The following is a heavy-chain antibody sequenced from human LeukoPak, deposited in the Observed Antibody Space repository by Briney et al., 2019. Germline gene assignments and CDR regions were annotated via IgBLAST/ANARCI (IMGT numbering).Heavy chain of an antibody. V-gene: IGHV1-46*01. J-gene: IGHJ6*03. Sequence: ASVKVSCKASGYTFTSYYMHWVRQAPGQGLEWMGIINPSGGSTSYAQKFQGRVTMTRNTSISTAYMELSSPRSEDTAVYYCARGRYYDFWSGYLDYYYYYMDVWGKGTTVTVSS. CDR3: ARGRYYDFWSGYLDYYYYYMDV. CDR2: INPSGGST. D-gene: IGHD3-3*01. CDR1: GYTFTSYY.